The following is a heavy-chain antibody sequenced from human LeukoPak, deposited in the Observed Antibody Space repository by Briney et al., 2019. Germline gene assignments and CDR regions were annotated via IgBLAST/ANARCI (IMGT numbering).Heavy chain of an antibody. D-gene: IGHD5-18*01. V-gene: IGHV3-48*03. CDR3: ARDNKYSLGAFDI. CDR2: ISSSGSTI. CDR1: GFTFSSYE. J-gene: IGHJ3*02. Sequence: GGSLRLSCAASGFTFSSYEMNWVRQAPGKGLEWVSYISSSGSTIYYADSVKGRFTISRDNAKSSLYLQMNSLRAEDTAVYYCARDNKYSLGAFDIWGQGTMVTVSS.